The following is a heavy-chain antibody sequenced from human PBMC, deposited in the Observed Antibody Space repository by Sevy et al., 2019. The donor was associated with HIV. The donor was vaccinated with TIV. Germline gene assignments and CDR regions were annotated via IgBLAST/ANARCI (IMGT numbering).Heavy chain of an antibody. CDR2: IIPILGTT. CDR3: ARGGGTGWYYFDY. Sequence: ASVKVSCKASGGTFTTSGINWVRQVPGQGLEWMGGIIPILGTTNYAQRFQYRVTITADESTKTAYMELSSLRSEDTAVYYCARGGGTGWYYFDYWGQATSVTVSS. D-gene: IGHD6-19*01. V-gene: IGHV1-69*13. CDR1: GGTFTTSG. J-gene: IGHJ4*02.